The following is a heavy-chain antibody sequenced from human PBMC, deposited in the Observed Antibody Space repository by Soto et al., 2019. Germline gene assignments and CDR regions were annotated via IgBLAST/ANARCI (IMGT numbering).Heavy chain of an antibody. CDR2: ITDTGGDT. J-gene: IGHJ4*02. Sequence: EVQLLESGGDLVQPGGSLRLSCVASGLTFGSRAMSWVRQAPGEGLEWVSIITDTGGDTKYADSVRGRFTISRDNSKNTLYLQMSSLRVEDSAVYYCARGSTDAYPGSRIFDFWGRGTLVTVSA. D-gene: IGHD3-10*01. CDR1: GLTFGSRA. CDR3: ARGSTDAYPGSRIFDF. V-gene: IGHV3-23*01.